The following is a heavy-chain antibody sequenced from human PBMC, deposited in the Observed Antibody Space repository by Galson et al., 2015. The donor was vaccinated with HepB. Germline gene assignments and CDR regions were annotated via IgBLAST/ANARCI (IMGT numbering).Heavy chain of an antibody. CDR1: GFTFSNAW. J-gene: IGHJ4*02. D-gene: IGHD4-23*01. V-gene: IGHV4-59*01. CDR2: IYYSGST. CDR3: ARLNDYGGNPYYFDY. Sequence: LRLSCAASGFTFSNAWMSWIRQPPGKGLEWIGYIYYSGSTNYNPSLKSRVTISVDTSKNQFSLKLSSVTAADTAVYYCARLNDYGGNPYYFDYWGQGTLVTVSS.